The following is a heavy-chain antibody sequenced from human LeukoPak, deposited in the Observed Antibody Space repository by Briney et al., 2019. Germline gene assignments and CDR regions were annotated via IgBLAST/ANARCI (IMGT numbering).Heavy chain of an antibody. J-gene: IGHJ4*02. CDR2: IYYNGST. CDR3: ARDLLSQDFWSGYSSVGGFDY. Sequence: SETLSLTCTVSGGSITRSSYYWAWIRQPPGKGLQWIGSIYYNGSTCYNPSLKSRVTISLDTSKKQFYLKLTSVTAADTAVYYCARDLLSQDFWSGYSSVGGFDYWGQGTLVAVSS. V-gene: IGHV4-39*07. CDR1: GGSITRSSYY. D-gene: IGHD3-3*01.